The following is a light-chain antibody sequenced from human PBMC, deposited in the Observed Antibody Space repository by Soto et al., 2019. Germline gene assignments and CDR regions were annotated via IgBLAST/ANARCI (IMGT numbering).Light chain of an antibody. Sequence: EIVLTQSPATLSLSPGERATLSCRASQSVSSYLAWYQQKPGQAPRLLIYDASNRATGIPARFSGSGSGTDFTLTISSLEPEDFAVYYCQQFNNWPRTFGQATKLDIK. CDR1: QSVSSY. CDR3: QQFNNWPRT. J-gene: IGKJ1*01. CDR2: DAS. V-gene: IGKV3-11*01.